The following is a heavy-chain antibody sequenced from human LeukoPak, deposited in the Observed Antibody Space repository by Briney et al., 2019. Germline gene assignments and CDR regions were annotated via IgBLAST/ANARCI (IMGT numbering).Heavy chain of an antibody. D-gene: IGHD4-11*01. V-gene: IGHV1-24*01. CDR1: GYTLSELS. Sequence: ASVKVSCKVSGYTLSELSMHWVRQAPGKGLEWMGGFDPEEGETIYAQKLQGRVTMTTDTSTTTAYMELRSLTSDDTAVYYCARDPTTQTFDYWGQGTLVTVSS. CDR2: FDPEEGET. CDR3: ARDPTTQTFDY. J-gene: IGHJ4*02.